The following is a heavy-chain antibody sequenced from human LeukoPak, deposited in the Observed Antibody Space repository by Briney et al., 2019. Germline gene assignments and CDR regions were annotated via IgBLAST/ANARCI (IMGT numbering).Heavy chain of an antibody. V-gene: IGHV1-8*02. Sequence: ASVKVSCKASGYTFTSYDINWVRQATGQGLEWMGWMNPNGGSTSYAQKFQGRVTMTRDMSTGTVYMELGSLRSEDTAVYYCARAREYYGSGSYYKGLDAFDIWGQGTMVTVSS. CDR3: ARAREYYGSGSYYKGLDAFDI. J-gene: IGHJ3*02. D-gene: IGHD3-10*01. CDR1: GYTFTSYD. CDR2: MNPNGGST.